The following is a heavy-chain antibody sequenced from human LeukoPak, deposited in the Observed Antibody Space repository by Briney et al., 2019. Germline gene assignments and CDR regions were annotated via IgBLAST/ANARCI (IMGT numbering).Heavy chain of an antibody. CDR1: GFTFSSYS. Sequence: GGSLRLSCAASGFTFSSYSMHWVRQAPGKGLEWVSCISSSSSYICYADSVKGRFTTSRDNAKNSLYLQMNSLRADDTAVYYCARDAGRGDYWGQGALVTVSS. CDR2: ISSSSSYI. D-gene: IGHD3-16*01. CDR3: ARDAGRGDY. J-gene: IGHJ4*02. V-gene: IGHV3-21*01.